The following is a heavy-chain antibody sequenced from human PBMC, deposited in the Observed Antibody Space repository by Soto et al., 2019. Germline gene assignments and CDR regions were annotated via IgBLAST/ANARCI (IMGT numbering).Heavy chain of an antibody. CDR2: VIPLFDTA. CDR3: ATGGHNDGYNFYHGMDV. CDR1: GGIFTNNA. V-gene: IGHV1-69*01. Sequence: QVQVVQSGAEVKKPGSSVKVSCKVSGGIFTNNAISWVRQAPGQGLVWLGGVIPLFDTAYYAQIFRGRLRISADGATTTAYMELSGLTSADTAVYSCATGGHNDGYNFYHGMDVWGQGTTVTVS. J-gene: IGHJ6*02. D-gene: IGHD5-18*01.